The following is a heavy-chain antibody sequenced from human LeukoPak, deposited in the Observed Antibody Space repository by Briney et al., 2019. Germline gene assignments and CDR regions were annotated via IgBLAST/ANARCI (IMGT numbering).Heavy chain of an antibody. CDR2: IYHSGST. CDR1: GYSISSGYY. CDR3: ASSLQGSSSPFDY. V-gene: IGHV4-38-2*01. D-gene: IGHD6-13*01. Sequence: PSETLSLTCAVSGYSISSGYYWGWIRQPPGKGLEWIGSIYHSGSTYYNPSLKSRVTISVDTSKNQFSLKLSSVTAADTAVYYCASSLQGSSSPFDYWGQGTLVTVSS. J-gene: IGHJ4*02.